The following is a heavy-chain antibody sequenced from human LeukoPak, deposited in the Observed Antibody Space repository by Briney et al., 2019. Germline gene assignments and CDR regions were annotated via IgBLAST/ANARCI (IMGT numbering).Heavy chain of an antibody. CDR1: GFTFRSYG. V-gene: IGHV3-33*06. D-gene: IGHD4-17*01. J-gene: IGHJ6*02. CDR2: IWDDGDNK. CDR3: TKELYNYGDYGAEGLDV. Sequence: GRSLRLSCAASGFTFRSYGMHWVRQAPGKGLEWVAVIWDDGDNKYYADSVKGRFTISRDNSKNTLYLQMNSLRAEDTAVYYCTKELYNYGDYGAEGLDVGGQGTTVTVS.